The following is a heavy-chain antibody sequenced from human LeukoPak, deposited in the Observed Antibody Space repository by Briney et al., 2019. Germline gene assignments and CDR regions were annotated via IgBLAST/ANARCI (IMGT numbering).Heavy chain of an antibody. CDR3: ARAGGDSPLLLDY. V-gene: IGHV3-74*01. CDR1: GFTFNVRW. Sequence: GGSLRLSCAASGFTFNVRWMHWVRQAPGKGLVWVSRINSDGSGTSHADSVKGRFTISRDNSKNTLYLQMNSLRAEDTAVYYCARAGGDSPLLLDYWGQGTLVTVSS. CDR2: INSDGSGT. D-gene: IGHD2-21*02. J-gene: IGHJ4*02.